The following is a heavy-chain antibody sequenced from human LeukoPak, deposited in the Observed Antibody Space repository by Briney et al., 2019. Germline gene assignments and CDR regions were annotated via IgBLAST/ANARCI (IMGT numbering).Heavy chain of an antibody. Sequence: GGSLRLSCAASGFTFSSYAMHWVRQAPGKGLEWVAVISYDGSNKYYADSVKGRFTISRDNSKNTLYLQMNSLRAGDTAVYYCARAGPPAFDPWGQGTLVTVSS. CDR2: ISYDGSNK. CDR1: GFTFSSYA. CDR3: ARAGPPAFDP. J-gene: IGHJ5*02. V-gene: IGHV3-30-3*01.